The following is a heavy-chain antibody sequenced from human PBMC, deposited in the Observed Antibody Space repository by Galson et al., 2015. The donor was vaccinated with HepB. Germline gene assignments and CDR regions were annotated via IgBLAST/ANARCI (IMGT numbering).Heavy chain of an antibody. CDR2: ISSSSSYI. CDR3: ARADYVWGSYRPNGWFDP. V-gene: IGHV3-21*01. D-gene: IGHD3-16*02. Sequence: SLRLSCAVSGFTFSNYNMNWVRQAPGKGLEWVSSISSSSSYIFYADSVKGRFTISRDNAKNSLYLQMSSLRAEDTAVYYCARADYVWGSYRPNGWFDPWGQGTLVTVSS. J-gene: IGHJ5*02. CDR1: GFTFSNYN.